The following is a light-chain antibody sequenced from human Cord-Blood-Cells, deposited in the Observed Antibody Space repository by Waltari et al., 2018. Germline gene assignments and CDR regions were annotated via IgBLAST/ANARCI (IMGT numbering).Light chain of an antibody. CDR3: SSYTSSSTRKV. V-gene: IGLV2-14*01. CDR1: ISDVGGYNY. J-gene: IGLJ1*01. CDR2: DVS. Sequence: QSALTQPASVSGSPGQSLTIPCPGTISDVGGYNYVYWYQQHPGKAPKLMIYDVSNRPSGVSNRFSGSKSGNTASLTISGLQAEDEADYYCSSYTSSSTRKVFGTGTKVTVL.